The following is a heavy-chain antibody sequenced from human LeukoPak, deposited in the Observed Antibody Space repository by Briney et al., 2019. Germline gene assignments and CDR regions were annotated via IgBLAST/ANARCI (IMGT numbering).Heavy chain of an antibody. D-gene: IGHD2/OR15-2a*01. V-gene: IGHV1-2*02. CDR3: ARDPLYESGPPVDY. Sequence: GASVKVSCKASGYTFTGYYMHWVRQAPGQGLEWMGWINPNSGGTNYAQKFQGRVTMTRDTSISTAYMELSRLRSDDTAVYYCARDPLYESGPPVDYWGQGTPVTVSS. CDR2: INPNSGGT. CDR1: GYTFTGYY. J-gene: IGHJ4*02.